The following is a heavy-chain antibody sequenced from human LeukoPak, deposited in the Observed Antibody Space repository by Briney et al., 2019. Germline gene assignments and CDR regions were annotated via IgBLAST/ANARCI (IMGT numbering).Heavy chain of an antibody. CDR2: ISYDGSNK. Sequence: PGGSLRLSCAASGFTFSSYAMHWVRQAPVKGLEWVAVISYDGSNKYYADSVKGRFTISRDNSKNTLYLQMNSLRAEDTAVYYCARDYGAARIRSWFDPWGQGTLVTVSS. J-gene: IGHJ5*02. D-gene: IGHD4-17*01. V-gene: IGHV3-30-3*01. CDR1: GFTFSSYA. CDR3: ARDYGAARIRSWFDP.